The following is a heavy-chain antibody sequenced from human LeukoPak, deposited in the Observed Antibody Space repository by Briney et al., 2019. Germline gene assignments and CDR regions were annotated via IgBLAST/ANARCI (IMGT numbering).Heavy chain of an antibody. CDR1: GGSISSYY. CDR2: IYYSGST. J-gene: IGHJ4*02. V-gene: IGHV4-59*12. D-gene: IGHD6-13*01. Sequence: SETLSLTCTVSGGSISSYYWSWIRQPPGKGLEWIGYIYYSGSTNYNPSLKSRVTISVDTSKNQFSLKLSSVTAADTAVYYCAQSGIAAAGAFDYWGQGTLVTVSS. CDR3: AQSGIAAAGAFDY.